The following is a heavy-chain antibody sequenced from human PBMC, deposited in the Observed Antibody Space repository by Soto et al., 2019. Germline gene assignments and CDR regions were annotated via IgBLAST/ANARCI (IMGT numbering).Heavy chain of an antibody. CDR2: INSDGSDT. CDR3: ARDPSGYVSYYYYGMDV. CDR1: GFTFSSPW. D-gene: IGHD5-12*01. V-gene: IGHV3-74*01. J-gene: IGHJ6*02. Sequence: GGSLRLSCVASGFTFSSPWMHWVRQSPGKGLVWVSRINSDGSDTTYADSVKGRFTISRDNSKNTLYLQMNSLRAEDTAVYYCARDPSGYVSYYYYGMDVWGQGTTVTVSS.